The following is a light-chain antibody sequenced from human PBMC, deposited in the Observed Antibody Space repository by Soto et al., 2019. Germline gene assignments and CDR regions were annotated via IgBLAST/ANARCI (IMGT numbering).Light chain of an antibody. Sequence: DIQMTQSPSTLSASVGDRVTITCRASQTINTWLAWYQQKPGEAPNLLIYRASTLKSGVPSRFSGSGSGTKFTLTLTSLQPDDFAPYYCQRYNWYPYSFGQGTKLEIK. CDR1: QTINTW. J-gene: IGKJ2*03. CDR3: QRYNWYPYS. V-gene: IGKV1-5*03. CDR2: RAS.